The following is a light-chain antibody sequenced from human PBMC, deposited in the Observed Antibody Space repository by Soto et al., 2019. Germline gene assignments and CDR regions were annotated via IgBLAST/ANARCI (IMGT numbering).Light chain of an antibody. Sequence: DIPTTQSPSSLSASVGDRVTIPCRASQSISSYLNWYQQKPGKAPKLLIYAASSLQSGVPSRFSGSGSGTDFTLTISSLQPEDFATYYCQQSYSTPRTFGQGTKVDI. J-gene: IGKJ1*01. CDR2: AAS. CDR3: QQSYSTPRT. V-gene: IGKV1-39*01. CDR1: QSISSY.